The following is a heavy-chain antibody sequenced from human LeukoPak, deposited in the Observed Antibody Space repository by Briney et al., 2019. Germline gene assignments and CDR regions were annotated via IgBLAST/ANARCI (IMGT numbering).Heavy chain of an antibody. J-gene: IGHJ5*02. CDR1: GGSISSSSYY. D-gene: IGHD4-11*01. CDR3: ARDLTVTTRKRWFDP. CDR2: IYYSGST. V-gene: IGHV4-39*07. Sequence: PSETLSLTCTASGGSISSSSYYWGWIRQPPGKGLEWIGSIYYSGSTYYNPSLKSRVTISVDTSKNQFSLKLSSVTAADTAVYYCARDLTVTTRKRWFDPWGQGTLVTVSS.